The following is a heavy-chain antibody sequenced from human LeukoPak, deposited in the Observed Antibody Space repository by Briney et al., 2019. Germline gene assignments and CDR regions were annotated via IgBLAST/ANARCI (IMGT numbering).Heavy chain of an antibody. Sequence: GGSLRLSWAASGFIFSNYGMHWVRQDPGNWLEWAALKGYVENNKYYADSVKGRFTISRDNSKNTLYLQMNSLRAEDTAVYYCARDLWCGADCYGTFDIWGQGTMVSVSS. CDR2: KGYVENNK. CDR3: ARDLWCGADCYGTFDI. V-gene: IGHV3-33*01. CDR1: GFIFSNYG. J-gene: IGHJ3*02. D-gene: IGHD2-21*02.